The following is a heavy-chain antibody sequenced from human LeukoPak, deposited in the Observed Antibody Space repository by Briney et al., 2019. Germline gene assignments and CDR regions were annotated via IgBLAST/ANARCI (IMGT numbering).Heavy chain of an antibody. CDR1: GYTFTNYG. CDR3: ARVLGFRPDTLKGSDY. V-gene: IGHV1-18*01. CDR2: ISAYNRKT. J-gene: IGHJ4*02. Sequence: GASVKVSCKASGYTFTNYGISWVRQAPGQGLEWVGWISAYNRKTNCAQKLQGRVTMTTDTSTTTAYMELRSLRSDDTAVYYCARVLGFRPDTLKGSDYWGQGTLVTVSS.